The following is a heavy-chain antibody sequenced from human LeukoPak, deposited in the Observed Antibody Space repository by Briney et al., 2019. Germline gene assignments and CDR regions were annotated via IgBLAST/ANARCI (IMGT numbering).Heavy chain of an antibody. Sequence: GGSLRLSCAASGFTFNNYALSWVRQAPERGLEWVSSISGSSFYINYADSVRGRFTISRDNAENSVYLQMSSLRDEDTAVYYCARIRDPYGYAHLDLWGQGTLVTVST. CDR2: ISGSSFYI. J-gene: IGHJ4*02. CDR1: GFTFNNYA. CDR3: ARIRDPYGYAHLDL. V-gene: IGHV3-21*01. D-gene: IGHD5-18*01.